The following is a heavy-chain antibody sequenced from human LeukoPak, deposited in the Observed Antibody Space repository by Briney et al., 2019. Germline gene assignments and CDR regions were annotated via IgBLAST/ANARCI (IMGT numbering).Heavy chain of an antibody. CDR2: IYYSGRT. V-gene: IGHV4-39*01. D-gene: IGHD3-22*01. J-gene: IGHJ1*01. CDR3: AGRRYYDGSGYLE. CDR1: GDSVSRSDSY. Sequence: SETLSLTCSVSGDSVSRSDSYWDWIRQPPGKGLEWIGTIYYSGRTYYSPSLKSRVTMSVDPSNNQFSLNLRSVTAADTALYYCAGRRYYDGSGYLEWGQGTLLSVSS.